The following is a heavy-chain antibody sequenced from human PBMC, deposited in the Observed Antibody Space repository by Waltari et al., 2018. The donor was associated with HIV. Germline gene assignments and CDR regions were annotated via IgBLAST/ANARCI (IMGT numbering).Heavy chain of an antibody. CDR3: AKDTFNWFDP. J-gene: IGHJ5*02. V-gene: IGHV3-30*18. CDR1: GFTFSSYG. Sequence: QVQLVESGGGVVQPGRSLRLSCAASGFTFSSYGMHWVRQAPGKGLEWVAVISYDGSNKYYADSVKGRFTISRDNSKNTLYLQMNSLRAEDTAVYYCAKDTFNWFDPWGQGTLVTVSS. CDR2: ISYDGSNK.